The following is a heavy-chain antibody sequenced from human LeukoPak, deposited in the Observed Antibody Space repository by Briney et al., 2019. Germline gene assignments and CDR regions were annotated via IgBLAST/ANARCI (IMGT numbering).Heavy chain of an antibody. V-gene: IGHV4-59*01. CDR2: IYHSGTT. J-gene: IGHJ2*01. D-gene: IGHD6-19*01. CDR1: NGSISTYY. CDR3: ARDSFGSGWCAL. Sequence: KASETLSLTCTVSNGSISTYYWSWIRQPLGKRLEWIGHIYHSGTTIYNPTLKSRVTMSVDTSKNQFSLHLTSVPAADTAVYFCARDSFGSGWCALWGRGSLVTVSS.